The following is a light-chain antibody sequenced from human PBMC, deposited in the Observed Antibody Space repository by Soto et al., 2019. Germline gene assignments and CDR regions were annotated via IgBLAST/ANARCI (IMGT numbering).Light chain of an antibody. CDR2: GAS. CDR1: QSVGSNS. V-gene: IGKV3-20*01. CDR3: QQYGSSPWT. J-gene: IGKJ1*01. Sequence: EIVLTQSPGTLSSSLGERATLSCRASQSVGSNSLAWYQQKPGQAPRLLIYGASNRATGIPDRFSGSGSGTDFTLTISRLEPEDFAVYYCQQYGSSPWTFGQGTKVEIK.